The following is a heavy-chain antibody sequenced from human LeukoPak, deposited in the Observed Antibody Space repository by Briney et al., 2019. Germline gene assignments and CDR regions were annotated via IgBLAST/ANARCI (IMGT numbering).Heavy chain of an antibody. CDR2: ISGSGGST. CDR3: ARGLSVGGV. V-gene: IGHV3-23*01. Sequence: GGSLRLSCAASRFTFSSYGMSWVRQAPGKGLEWVSGISGSGGSTYYADSAKGRFTISRDNAKNSLYLQMNSLRAEDTAVYYCARGLSVGGVWGQGTLVSVSS. D-gene: IGHD2/OR15-2a*01. J-gene: IGHJ4*02. CDR1: RFTFSSYG.